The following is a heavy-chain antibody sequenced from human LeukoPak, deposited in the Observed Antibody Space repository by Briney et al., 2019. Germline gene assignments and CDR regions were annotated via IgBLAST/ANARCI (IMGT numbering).Heavy chain of an antibody. Sequence: PGGSLRLSCAASGFTFSNYAMSWVCQAPGKGLEWVSATTGGSTYYADSVKGRFTISRDNAKNSLYLQMNSLRAEDTAVYYCARGIGYSYGYNSYYFDYWGQGTLVTVSS. CDR2: TTGGST. D-gene: IGHD5-18*01. CDR3: ARGIGYSYGYNSYYFDY. CDR1: GFTFSNYA. V-gene: IGHV3-23*01. J-gene: IGHJ4*02.